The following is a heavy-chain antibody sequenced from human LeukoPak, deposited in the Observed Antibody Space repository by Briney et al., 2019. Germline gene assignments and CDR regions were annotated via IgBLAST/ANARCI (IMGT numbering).Heavy chain of an antibody. Sequence: GGSLRLSCVASGFTFSGYWMSWVRQAPGKGLEWVANIKQDGCEKYYVDSVKGRLTISRDNAKNSVYLQMNSLRAEDTAVYYCATRYSSSWYYWGQGTLVTVSS. D-gene: IGHD6-13*01. CDR1: GFTFSGYW. J-gene: IGHJ4*02. CDR2: IKQDGCEK. V-gene: IGHV3-7*03. CDR3: ATRYSSSWYY.